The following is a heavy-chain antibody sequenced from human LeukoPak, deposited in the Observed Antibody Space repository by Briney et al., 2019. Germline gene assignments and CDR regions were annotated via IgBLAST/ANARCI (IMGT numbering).Heavy chain of an antibody. CDR2: IYYTGIT. V-gene: IGHV4-59*12. CDR1: GGSISSYY. J-gene: IGHJ4*02. Sequence: SETLSLTCTVSGGSISSYYWSWVRQPPGEALEWIGYIYYTGITHYNPSLESRVTISVDTSKNQFSLKLSSVTAADTAVYYCARGRLVPPRGSYYFDYWGQGTLVTVSS. CDR3: ARGRLVPPRGSYYFDY. D-gene: IGHD2-8*01.